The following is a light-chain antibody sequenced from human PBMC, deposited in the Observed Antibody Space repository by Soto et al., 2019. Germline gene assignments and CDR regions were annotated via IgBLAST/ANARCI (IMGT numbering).Light chain of an antibody. CDR2: EVS. Sequence: QSALTQPASVSGSPGQSITISCTGTSSDIGSNNYVSWFQQRPGKAPTLIIYEVSNRPSGVSTHFSGSKSGNTASLTISWLLPEDEDEYYCSSYTTTTRLFGGGTKLTVL. CDR1: SSDIGSNNY. V-gene: IGLV2-14*01. J-gene: IGLJ3*02. CDR3: SSYTTTTRL.